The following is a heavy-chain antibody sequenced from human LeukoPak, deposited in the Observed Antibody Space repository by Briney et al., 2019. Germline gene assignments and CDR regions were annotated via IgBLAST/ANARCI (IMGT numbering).Heavy chain of an antibody. D-gene: IGHD6-13*01. CDR2: ISSSSSYI. Sequence: GGSLRLSCAASGFTFSSYSMNWVRQPPGKGLEWVSSISSSSSYIYYADSVKGRFTISRDNAKNSLYLQMDSLRAEDTAVYYCARLTSAAAGLFDYWGQGTLVTVSS. V-gene: IGHV3-21*01. J-gene: IGHJ4*02. CDR1: GFTFSSYS. CDR3: ARLTSAAAGLFDY.